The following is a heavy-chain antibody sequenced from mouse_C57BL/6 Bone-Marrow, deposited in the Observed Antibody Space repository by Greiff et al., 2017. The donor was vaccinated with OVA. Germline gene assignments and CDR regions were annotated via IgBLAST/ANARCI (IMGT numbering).Heavy chain of an antibody. CDR3: ARGDYYGSSPAWFAY. CDR2: FHPYNDAT. D-gene: IGHD1-1*01. Sequence: VQLQQSGAELVKPGASVKLSCKASGYTFTTYPIEWMKQNHGKSLEWIGNFHPYNDATKYTETFKGKSTLTVEKSSSTVYLELSRLTSDDSAVYYCARGDYYGSSPAWFAYWGHGTPVTVSA. V-gene: IGHV1-47*01. CDR1: GYTFTTYP. J-gene: IGHJ3*01.